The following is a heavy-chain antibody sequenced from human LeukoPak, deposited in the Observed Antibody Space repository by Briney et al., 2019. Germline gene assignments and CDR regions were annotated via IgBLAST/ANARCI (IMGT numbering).Heavy chain of an antibody. CDR2: ISGSGGST. J-gene: IGHJ4*02. CDR3: AKDLLRGSTGGFDY. D-gene: IGHD2-2*01. CDR1: GFTFSHYA. Sequence: GSLRLSCAASGFTFSHYAMNWVRQAPGKGLERVSAISGSGGSTYYADSMKGRFIISRDNSKNTLYLQMNSPRAEDTAVYYCAKDLLRGSTGGFDYWGQGTLVTVSS. V-gene: IGHV3-23*01.